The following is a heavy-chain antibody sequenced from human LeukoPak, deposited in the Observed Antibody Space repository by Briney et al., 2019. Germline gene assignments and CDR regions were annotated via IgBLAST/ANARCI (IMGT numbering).Heavy chain of an antibody. V-gene: IGHV3-30*02. D-gene: IGHD4-17*01. CDR3: AKEIWPTVTTPGWTYFDY. CDR1: GFTFSRYG. J-gene: IGHJ4*02. CDR2: IRYDGSKK. Sequence: GGSLRLSCAASGFTFSRYGIHWVRQAPGKGLEWVAFIRYDGSKKYYADSVKGRFTISRDSSKNTLYLQMNSLRAEDTAVYYCAKEIWPTVTTPGWTYFDYWGQGALVTVSS.